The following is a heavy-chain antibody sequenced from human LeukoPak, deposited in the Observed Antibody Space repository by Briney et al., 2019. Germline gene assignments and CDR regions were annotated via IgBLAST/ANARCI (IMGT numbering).Heavy chain of an antibody. J-gene: IGHJ6*03. CDR1: GGSISSSSYY. D-gene: IGHD2-15*01. Sequence: SETLPLTCTVSGGSISSSSYYWGWIRQPPGKGLEWIGEINHSGSTNYNPSLKSRVTISVDTSKNQFSLKLSSVTAADTAVYYCGSGRDYYYYMDVWGKGTTVTVSS. CDR2: INHSGST. V-gene: IGHV4-39*07. CDR3: GSGRDYYYYMDV.